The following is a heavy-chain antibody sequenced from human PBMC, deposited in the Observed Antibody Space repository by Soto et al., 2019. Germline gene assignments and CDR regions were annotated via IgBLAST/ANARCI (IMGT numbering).Heavy chain of an antibody. CDR3: ARVRLYYYDSSGHYYYYYGMDV. D-gene: IGHD3-22*01. CDR1: GFTFSSYG. Sequence: GSLRLSCAASGFTFSSYGMHWVRQAPGKGLEWVAVISYDGSNKYYADSVKGRFTISRDNSKNQFSLQLNSVTPEDTAVYYCARVRLYYYDSSGHYYYYYGMDVWGQGTTVTVSS. CDR2: ISYDGSNK. J-gene: IGHJ6*02. V-gene: IGHV3-30*03.